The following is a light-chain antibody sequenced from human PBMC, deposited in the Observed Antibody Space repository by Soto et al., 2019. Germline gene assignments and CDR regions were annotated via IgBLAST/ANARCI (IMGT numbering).Light chain of an antibody. Sequence: QSVMGQPPAASGSPGHSVTISCTGTSSDVGGYTYVSWYQQHPGKAPKLMIYEVSKRPSGVPDRFSGSKSGNTASLTVSGLQAEDEADYYCSSSAGITPYVFGTGTKVTVL. V-gene: IGLV2-8*01. CDR2: EVS. CDR3: SSSAGITPYV. J-gene: IGLJ1*01. CDR1: SSDVGGYTY.